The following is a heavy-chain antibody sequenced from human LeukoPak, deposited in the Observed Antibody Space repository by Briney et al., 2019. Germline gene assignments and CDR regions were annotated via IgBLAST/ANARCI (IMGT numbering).Heavy chain of an antibody. Sequence: SSQTLSLTCTVSGGSISSGSYYWSWIRQPAGKGLEWIGRIYTSGSTNYNPSLKSRVTISVDTSKNQFSLKLSSVTAADTAVYYCARVGYCSSTSCYNAFDIWGQGTMVTVSS. CDR2: IYTSGST. CDR1: GGSISSGSYY. J-gene: IGHJ3*02. D-gene: IGHD2-2*02. CDR3: ARVGYCSSTSCYNAFDI. V-gene: IGHV4-61*02.